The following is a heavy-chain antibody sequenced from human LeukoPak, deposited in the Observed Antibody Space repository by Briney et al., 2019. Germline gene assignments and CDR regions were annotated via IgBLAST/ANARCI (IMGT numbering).Heavy chain of an antibody. CDR1: GFTFSNAC. V-gene: IGHV3-15*01. CDR2: IKSKTDGGTT. CDR3: TTVKVWDNWNYQGFYFDY. D-gene: IGHD1-7*01. Sequence: GGSLRLSCAASGFTFSNACMSWVRRAPGKGQERVGRIKSKTDGGTTDYAAPVKGRFTISRDDSKNTLYLQMNSLKTEDTAVYYCTTVKVWDNWNYQGFYFDYWGQGTLVTVSS. J-gene: IGHJ4*02.